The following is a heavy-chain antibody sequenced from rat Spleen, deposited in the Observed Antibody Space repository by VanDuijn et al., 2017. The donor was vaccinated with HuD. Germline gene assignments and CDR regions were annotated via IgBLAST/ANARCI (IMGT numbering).Heavy chain of an antibody. J-gene: IGHJ2*01. D-gene: IGHD4-3*01. Sequence: QVQLKESGPGLVQPSQTLSLTCTVSGFSLISHSVHWVRQPPGKGLEWMGRIQNVGNTDYNSGLKSRLSISRDTSKSQVFLKMTSLQTEDTAMYFCARLCGGWCQGVMVTVSS. V-gene: IGHV2-1*01. CDR2: IQNVGNT. CDR3: ARLCGG. CDR1: GFSLISHS.